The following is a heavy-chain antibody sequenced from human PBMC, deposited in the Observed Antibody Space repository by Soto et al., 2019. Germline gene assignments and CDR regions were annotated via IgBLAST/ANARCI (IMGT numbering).Heavy chain of an antibody. V-gene: IGHV1-18*01. CDR2: ISAYNGNT. CDR1: GYTFTSYG. J-gene: IGHJ6*02. CDR3: ASFSIAAADPYGMDV. D-gene: IGHD6-13*01. Sequence: QVQLVQSGAEVKKPGASVKVSCKASGYTFTSYGISWVRQAPGQGLEWMGWISAYNGNTNYAQKLQGRVTMTTDTYTSTAHMELRSLRSDDTAVYYCASFSIAAADPYGMDVWGQGTTVTVSS.